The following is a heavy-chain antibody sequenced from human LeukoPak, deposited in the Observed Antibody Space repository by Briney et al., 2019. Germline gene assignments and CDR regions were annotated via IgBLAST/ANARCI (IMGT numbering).Heavy chain of an antibody. CDR3: ARQSGAGGFDY. CDR2: IYYSGST. V-gene: IGHV4-59*08. CDR1: GGSISSDY. D-gene: IGHD6-13*01. J-gene: IGHJ4*02. Sequence: PSETLSLTCTVSGGSISSDYWSWIRQPPGKGLEWIGYIYYSGSTNYNPSLKSRVTISVDTSKNQFSLKLSSVTAADTAVYYCARQSGAGGFDYWGQGTLVTVSS.